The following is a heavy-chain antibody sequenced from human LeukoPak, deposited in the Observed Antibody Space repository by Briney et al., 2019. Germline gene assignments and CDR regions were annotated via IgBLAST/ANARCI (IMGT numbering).Heavy chain of an antibody. J-gene: IGHJ5*02. CDR1: GFTFSGSA. CDR2: IRSKANSYAT. Sequence: GGSLRLSCAASGFTFSGSAMHWVRQASGKGLEWVGRIRSKANSYATAYAASVKGRFTISRDDSKNTAYLQMNSLKTEDTAVYYCTRHSEYTGYCSSTSCPPGNWFDPWGQGTLVTVSS. CDR3: TRHSEYTGYCSSTSCPPGNWFDP. D-gene: IGHD2-2*01. V-gene: IGHV3-73*01.